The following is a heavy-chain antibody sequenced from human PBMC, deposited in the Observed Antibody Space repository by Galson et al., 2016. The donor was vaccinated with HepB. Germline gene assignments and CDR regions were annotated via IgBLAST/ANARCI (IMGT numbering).Heavy chain of an antibody. CDR2: VYYSGTT. V-gene: IGHV4-59*01. CDR3: ARSLRYYDSPFQL. CDR1: GGSISNYY. D-gene: IGHD3-16*01. Sequence: LSLTCTVFGGSISNYYWSWIRQPPGKGLEWIGYVYYSGTTTYNPSLKTRVTISIDTPRNQFSLRLTSVSGADTAVYYCARSLRYYDSPFQLWGQGTLVTVSS. J-gene: IGHJ1*01.